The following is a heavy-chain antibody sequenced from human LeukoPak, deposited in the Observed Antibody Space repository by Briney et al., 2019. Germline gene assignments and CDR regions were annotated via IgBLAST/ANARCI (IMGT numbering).Heavy chain of an antibody. D-gene: IGHD3-10*01. CDR1: GGSISSYY. CDR2: IYHSGST. V-gene: IGHV4-39*07. Sequence: PSETLSLTCTVSGGSISSYYWGWIRQPPGKGLEWIGSIYHSGSTFYNPSLKSRVTISVDTSKNQFSLKLSSVTAADTAVYYCARDQDYYGSGSYGPDYWGQGTLVTVSS. J-gene: IGHJ4*02. CDR3: ARDQDYYGSGSYGPDY.